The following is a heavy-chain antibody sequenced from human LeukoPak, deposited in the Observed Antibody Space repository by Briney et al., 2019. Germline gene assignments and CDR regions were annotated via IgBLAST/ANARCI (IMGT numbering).Heavy chain of an antibody. CDR1: GYTFTSYD. V-gene: IGHV1-46*01. Sequence: ASVKVSCKASGYTFTSYDINWVRQAPGQGLEWMGIINPSGGSTSYAQKFQGRVTMTRDTSTSTVYMELSSLRSEDTAVYYCARRVFGESAFDIWGQGTMVTVSS. J-gene: IGHJ3*02. CDR3: ARRVFGESAFDI. D-gene: IGHD3-10*01. CDR2: INPSGGST.